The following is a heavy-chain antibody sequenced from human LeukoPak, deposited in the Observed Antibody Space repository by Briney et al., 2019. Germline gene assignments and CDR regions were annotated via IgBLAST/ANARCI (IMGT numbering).Heavy chain of an antibody. CDR3: ARHAQGGGAVAGTVWFDP. CDR2: IYYSGST. J-gene: IGHJ5*02. CDR1: GGSINSGDYY. D-gene: IGHD6-19*01. V-gene: IGHV4-39*01. Sequence: SETLSLTCTVSGGSINSGDYYWGWIRQPPGKGLEWIGYIYYSGSTYYNPSLKRRVTISVDTSKNQFSLKLSSVTAADTAVYYCARHAQGGGAVAGTVWFDPWGQGTLVTVSS.